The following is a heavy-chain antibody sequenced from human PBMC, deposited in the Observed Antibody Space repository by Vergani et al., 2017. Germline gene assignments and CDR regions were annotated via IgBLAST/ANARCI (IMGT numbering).Heavy chain of an antibody. CDR1: ESSFTSNQ. D-gene: IGHD2-21*01. V-gene: IGHV5-51*01. J-gene: IGHJ4*02. CDR2: ITPFDSKI. Sequence: EVLLVQSGAEVKKPGESLKISCKYSESSFTSNQIAWVRQMSGKGLQWMGNITPFDSKIAYSPSFQGQVIMSIDKSITTAYLQGRSLEASDTAIYYCTRHFPGGDGACLHFDHWGQGTQVTVSS. CDR3: TRHFPGGDGACLHFDH.